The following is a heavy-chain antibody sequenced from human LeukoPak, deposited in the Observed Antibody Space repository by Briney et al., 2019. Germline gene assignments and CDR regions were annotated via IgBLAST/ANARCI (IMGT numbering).Heavy chain of an antibody. D-gene: IGHD5-24*01. CDR3: TRVGYIDEGIDY. CDR2: IKNDGSEK. CDR1: GFVFRNYF. Sequence: HSGGSLRLSCAASGFVFRNYFMSWVRQAPGKGLEWVASIKNDGSEKYYVDSVRGRYTISRDNTKNSLYLQMSSLRAEDTAVYYCTRVGYIDEGIDYWGQGTLVTVSS. J-gene: IGHJ4*02. V-gene: IGHV3-7*04.